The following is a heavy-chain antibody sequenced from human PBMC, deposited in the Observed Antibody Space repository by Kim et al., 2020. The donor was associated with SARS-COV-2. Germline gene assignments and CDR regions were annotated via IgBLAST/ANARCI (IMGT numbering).Heavy chain of an antibody. D-gene: IGHD3-3*01. CDR3: ASEPREYYDFWRFDY. CDR2: IIPNIGTA. CDR1: GDTFSSYA. Sequence: SVKVSCKASGDTFSSYAISWVRQAPGQGLEWMGWIIPNIGTANYAQKFQGRVTITTDESTSTAYMELSSLRSEDTAVYYCASEPREYYDFWRFDYWGQGTLVTVSS. J-gene: IGHJ4*02. V-gene: IGHV1-69*05.